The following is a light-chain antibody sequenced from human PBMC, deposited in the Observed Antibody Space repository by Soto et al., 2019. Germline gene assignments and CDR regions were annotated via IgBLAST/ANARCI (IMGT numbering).Light chain of an antibody. CDR1: QSILDRSKNKYY. J-gene: IGKJ2*01. V-gene: IGKV4-1*01. CDR3: QHYGTSLYT. CDR2: WAS. Sequence: DIVMTQSPDSLAVSLGERATFNCKSSQSILDRSKNKYYLAWYQQKSGQPPKLLIYWASLRESGVPDRFTGSGSGTDFTLTISSLQAEDFAVYYCQHYGTSLYTFGQGTKLEIK.